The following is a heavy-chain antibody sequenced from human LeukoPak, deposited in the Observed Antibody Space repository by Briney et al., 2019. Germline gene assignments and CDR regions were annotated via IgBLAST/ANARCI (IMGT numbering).Heavy chain of an antibody. D-gene: IGHD2-2*01. V-gene: IGHV4-34*01. CDR1: GGSFTGYY. Sequence: SETLSLPCVVYGGSFTGYYWSWIRQTPGKGLGWLGDINHSGSTTYNPSLKSRVTISVDTSKNQFSLKLRSVTAADTAVYYCARDSGQLLYLDYWGQGTLVTVSS. CDR3: ARDSGQLLYLDY. J-gene: IGHJ4*02. CDR2: INHSGST.